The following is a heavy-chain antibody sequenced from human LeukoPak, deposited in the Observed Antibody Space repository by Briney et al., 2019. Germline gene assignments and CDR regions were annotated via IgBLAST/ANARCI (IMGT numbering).Heavy chain of an antibody. CDR2: FDPEDGET. J-gene: IGHJ6*02. CDR1: GYTLTELS. D-gene: IGHD6-19*01. CDR3: ATDRWYSSGWYYYYGMDV. Sequence: ASVKVSCKVSGYTLTELSMHLVRQAPGKGLEWMGSFDPEDGETIYAQKFQGRVTMTEDTSTDTAYMELSSLRSEDTAVYYCATDRWYSSGWYYYYGMDVWGQGTTVTVSS. V-gene: IGHV1-24*01.